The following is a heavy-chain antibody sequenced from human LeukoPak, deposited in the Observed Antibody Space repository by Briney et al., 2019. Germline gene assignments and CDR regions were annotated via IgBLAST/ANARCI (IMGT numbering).Heavy chain of an antibody. CDR3: ASPRGTYIDI. CDR2: IFHTGSA. J-gene: IGHJ4*02. Sequence: SETLSLTCAVSGYSLSTGYFWGWIRQSPGQGLGWIGSIFHTGSASYTPSLKGRATLSVDTSTNTFSLKLTTVSAADTAISYRASPRGTYIDIWGQGTLVIVSS. CDR1: GYSLSTGYF. V-gene: IGHV4-38-2*01. D-gene: IGHD1-1*01.